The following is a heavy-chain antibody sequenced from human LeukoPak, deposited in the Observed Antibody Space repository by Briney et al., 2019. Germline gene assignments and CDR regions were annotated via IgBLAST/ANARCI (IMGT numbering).Heavy chain of an antibody. V-gene: IGHV3-21*01. CDR2: ISSSSSYI. J-gene: IGHJ6*03. Sequence: GGSLRLSCAASGFTFSSYSMNWVRQAPGKGLEWVSSISSSSSYIYYADSVKGRFTISRDNAKNSLYLQMNSLRAEDTAVHYCAKDWLGSYYYMDVWGKGTTVTVSS. CDR3: AKDWLGSYYYMDV. CDR1: GFTFSSYS. D-gene: IGHD3-22*01.